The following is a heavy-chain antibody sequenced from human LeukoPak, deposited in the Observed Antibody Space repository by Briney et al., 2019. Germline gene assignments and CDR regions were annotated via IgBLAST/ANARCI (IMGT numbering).Heavy chain of an antibody. V-gene: IGHV3-7*01. J-gene: IGHJ5*02. CDR1: GFTFSNYW. CDR2: IKQDGSEK. CDR3: AREISSWYRTEGRFDP. Sequence: GGSLRLSCAASGFTFSNYWTTWVRQAPGKGLEWVANIKQDGSEKYYLDSVRGRFTISRDNAKNSLYLQMNSLRVGDTAAYYCAREISSWYRTEGRFDPWGQGTLVTVSS. D-gene: IGHD6-13*01.